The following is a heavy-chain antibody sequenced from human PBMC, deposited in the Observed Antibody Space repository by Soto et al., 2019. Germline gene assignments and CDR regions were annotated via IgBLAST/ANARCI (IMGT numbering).Heavy chain of an antibody. V-gene: IGHV4-31*03. Sequence: SETLSLTCSVSGGSITSGCYYWSWIRQHPGKGPEWIGYIYYSGSTYHNPSLKSRVTISVDTSKNQISLKLSSVTAADTAVYYCARETPTDAFDIWGQGTMVTVSS. CDR2: IYYSGST. CDR1: GGSITSGCYY. CDR3: ARETPTDAFDI. J-gene: IGHJ3*02.